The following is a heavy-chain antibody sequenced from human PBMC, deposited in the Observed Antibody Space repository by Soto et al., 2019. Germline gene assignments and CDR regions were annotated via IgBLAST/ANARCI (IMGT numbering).Heavy chain of an antibody. J-gene: IGHJ4*02. D-gene: IGHD6-25*01. Sequence: ASVKVSFKASGYAFTGYYMHWVRQAPGQGLEWMGWINPNNGNAGFAQKFRGRINMTRNTSISTAYLELSSLRSDDSAVYFCARRKERSGPYYLDLWGQGTQVTVSS. V-gene: IGHV1-8*02. CDR3: ARRKERSGPYYLDL. CDR2: INPNNGNA. CDR1: GYAFTGYY.